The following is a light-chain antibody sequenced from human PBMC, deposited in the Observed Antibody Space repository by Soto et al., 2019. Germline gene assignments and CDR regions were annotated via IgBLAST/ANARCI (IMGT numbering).Light chain of an antibody. CDR3: SSYAGSDNPYV. Sequence: SALTQPPSASGSPGQSVTISCTGTSGDVGGYDYVSWYQQHPGKAPNLMIYEVTKRPLGVPDRFSGSKSGNTASLTVSGLQAEDEADYYCSSYAGSDNPYVFGTGTKVTVL. J-gene: IGLJ1*01. V-gene: IGLV2-8*01. CDR1: SGDVGGYDY. CDR2: EVT.